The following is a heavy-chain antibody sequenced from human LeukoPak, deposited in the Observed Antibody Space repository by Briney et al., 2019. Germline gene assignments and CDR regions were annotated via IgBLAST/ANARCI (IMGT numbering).Heavy chain of an antibody. V-gene: IGHV3-23*01. J-gene: IGHJ6*03. CDR1: GFTFSSYA. D-gene: IGHD1-26*01. CDR3: AKAGELHLWLYMDV. CDR2: ISGSGGTT. Sequence: GGSLRLSCEASGFTFSSYAMNWVRQAPGKGLEWVSVISGSGGTTHYADSVKGRFTISRDNSKNTLYLQMNSLRAEDTAVYYCAKAGELHLWLYMDVWGKGTTVTVS.